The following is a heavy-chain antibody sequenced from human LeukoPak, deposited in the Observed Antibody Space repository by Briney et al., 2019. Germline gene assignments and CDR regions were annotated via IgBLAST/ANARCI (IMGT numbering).Heavy chain of an antibody. Sequence: PGGSLRLSCAASGFTFSSYWMHWVRQAPGMGLVWLSRVNSDGNITTYADSVRGRFTISRDNAKNTLYLQLNSLRAEDTAVYYCARRGLVPAFDIWGQGTMVGVTS. CDR3: ARRGLVPAFDI. D-gene: IGHD3-10*02. J-gene: IGHJ3*02. V-gene: IGHV3-74*01. CDR2: VNSDGNIT. CDR1: GFTFSSYW.